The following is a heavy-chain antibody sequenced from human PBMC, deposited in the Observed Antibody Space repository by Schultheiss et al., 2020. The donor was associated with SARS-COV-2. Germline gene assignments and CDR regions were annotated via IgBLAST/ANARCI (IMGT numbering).Heavy chain of an antibody. V-gene: IGHV4-59*08. CDR2: IYYSGST. J-gene: IGHJ4*02. CDR1: GGSISSYY. D-gene: IGHD1-26*01. CDR3: ARHVGGSTGDY. Sequence: SETLSLTCTVSGGSISSYYWSWIRQPPGKGLEWIGSIYYSGSTYYNPSLKSRVTISVDTSKNQFSLKLSSVTAADTAVYYCARHVGGSTGDYWGQGTLVTVSS.